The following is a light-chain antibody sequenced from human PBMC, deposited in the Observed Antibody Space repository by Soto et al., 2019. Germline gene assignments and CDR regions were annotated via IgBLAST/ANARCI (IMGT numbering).Light chain of an antibody. V-gene: IGKV3-11*01. Sequence: EVVMTQSPATLSLSPGERAILSCMASQSISRYLAWYQQKPDQAPRLLIYDSSSRPTGIAARFSGSGSGTDFTLTISSLEPEDIAVYYCQQHSAWPPAFGGGTKVEIK. CDR3: QQHSAWPPA. CDR2: DSS. CDR1: QSISRY. J-gene: IGKJ4*01.